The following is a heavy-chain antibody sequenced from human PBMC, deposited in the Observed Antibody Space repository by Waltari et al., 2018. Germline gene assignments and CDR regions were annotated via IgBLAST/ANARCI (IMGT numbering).Heavy chain of an antibody. D-gene: IGHD2-15*01. Sequence: EVQLVESGGGLVQPGGSLRLSCAASGFTFSSYAMRWFREAQGKGLEWVSAISGSGGSTYYADSVKGRFTISRDNSKNTLYLQMNSLRAEDTAVYYCAKGVVVTTYYFDYWGQGTLVTVSS. J-gene: IGHJ4*02. CDR3: AKGVVVTTYYFDY. V-gene: IGHV3-23*04. CDR1: GFTFSSYA. CDR2: ISGSGGST.